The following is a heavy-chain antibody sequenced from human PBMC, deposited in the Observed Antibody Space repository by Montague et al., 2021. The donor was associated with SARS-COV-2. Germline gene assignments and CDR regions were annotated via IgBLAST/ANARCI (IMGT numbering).Heavy chain of an antibody. Sequence: SETLSLTCTVSGGSISSYYWSWIRQPPGKGLEWIGYIYYSGSTNYNPSLKSRVTISVDTPKNQFSLKLSSVTAADTAVYYCAREGMVRGSYYYYGMDVWGQGTTVTVPS. D-gene: IGHD3-10*01. CDR2: IYYSGST. CDR1: GGSISSYY. V-gene: IGHV4-59*01. J-gene: IGHJ6*02. CDR3: AREGMVRGSYYYYGMDV.